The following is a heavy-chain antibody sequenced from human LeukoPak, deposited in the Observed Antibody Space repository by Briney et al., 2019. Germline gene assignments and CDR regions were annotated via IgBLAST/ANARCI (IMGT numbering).Heavy chain of an antibody. CDR1: GFTFSSYS. Sequence: GGSLRLSCAASGFTFSSYSMNWVRQAPGKGLEWVSSISSSSSYIYYADSVKGRFTISRDNAKNSLYLQMNSLRAEDTAVYYCARESGVAAMRPDYWGQGTLVTVSS. V-gene: IGHV3-21*01. D-gene: IGHD5-18*01. CDR3: ARESGVAAMRPDY. CDR2: ISSSSSYI. J-gene: IGHJ4*02.